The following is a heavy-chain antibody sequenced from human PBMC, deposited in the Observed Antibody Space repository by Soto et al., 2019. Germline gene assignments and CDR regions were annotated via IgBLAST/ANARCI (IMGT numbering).Heavy chain of an antibody. Sequence: VQLLESGGGLVQPGGSLRLSCAASGFTFSSYAMSWVRQAPGKGLEWVSAISGSGGSTYYADSVKGRFTISRDNSKNTLYLQMNSLRAEDTAVYYCANPGIAAAGYKRYYYYYYMDVWGKGTTVTVSS. CDR1: GFTFSSYA. J-gene: IGHJ6*03. V-gene: IGHV3-23*01. CDR3: ANPGIAAAGYKRYYYYYYMDV. D-gene: IGHD6-13*01. CDR2: ISGSGGST.